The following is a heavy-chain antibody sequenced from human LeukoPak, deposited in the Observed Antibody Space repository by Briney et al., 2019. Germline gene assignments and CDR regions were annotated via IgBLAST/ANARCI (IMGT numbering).Heavy chain of an antibody. Sequence: GGSLRLSCAASGFTFDDYAMHWVRQAPGKGLEWVSGISWNSGSIGYADSVKGRFTISRDNAKNSLYLQMNSLRAEDMALYYCAKDMERYCSSTSCLGLGFDYWGQGTLVTVSS. CDR1: GFTFDDYA. J-gene: IGHJ4*02. V-gene: IGHV3-9*03. CDR2: ISWNSGSI. D-gene: IGHD2-2*01. CDR3: AKDMERYCSSTSCLGLGFDY.